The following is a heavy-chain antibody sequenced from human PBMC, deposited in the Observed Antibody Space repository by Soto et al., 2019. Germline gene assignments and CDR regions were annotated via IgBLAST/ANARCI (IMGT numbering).Heavy chain of an antibody. D-gene: IGHD3-22*01. J-gene: IGHJ3*02. CDR1: GGSISSSNW. Sequence: QVQLRESGPGLVKPSGTLSLTCAVSGGSISSSNWWSWVRQPPGKGLEWIGEIYHSGSTNYNPSLKSRVTISVDKSKNQFSLKLSSVTAADTAVYYCARVATMIVVVITTHAFDIWGQGTMVTVSS. V-gene: IGHV4-4*02. CDR3: ARVATMIVVVITTHAFDI. CDR2: IYHSGST.